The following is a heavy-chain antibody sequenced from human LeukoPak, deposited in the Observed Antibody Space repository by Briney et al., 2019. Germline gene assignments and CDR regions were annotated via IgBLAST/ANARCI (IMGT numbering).Heavy chain of an antibody. V-gene: IGHV4-39*07. CDR3: ARARAVGYYYYYYMDV. CDR2: INHSGST. CDR1: GGSISSSSYH. D-gene: IGHD6-19*01. J-gene: IGHJ6*03. Sequence: PSXXLSLTCPVSGGSISSSSYHWSWIRQPPGKGLEWIGEINHSGSTNYNPSLKSRVTISVDTSKNQFSLKLSSVTAADTAVYYCARARAVGYYYYYYMDVWGKGTTVTVSS.